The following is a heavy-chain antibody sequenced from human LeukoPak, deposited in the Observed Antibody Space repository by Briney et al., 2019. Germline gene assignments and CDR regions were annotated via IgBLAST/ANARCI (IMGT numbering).Heavy chain of an antibody. CDR2: IYYSGST. CDR1: GGSISSHY. J-gene: IGHJ4*02. Sequence: SETLSLTCTVSGGSISSHYWSWIRQPPGKGLEWIGYIYYSGSTNYNPSLKSRVTISVDTSKNQFSLKLSSVTAADTAVYYCATDQESDPSCYYVIGGQGTLVTVSS. D-gene: IGHD3-10*02. V-gene: IGHV4-59*11. CDR3: ATDQESDPSCYYVI.